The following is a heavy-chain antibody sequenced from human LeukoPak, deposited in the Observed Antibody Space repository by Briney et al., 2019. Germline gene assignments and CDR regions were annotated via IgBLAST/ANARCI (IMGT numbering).Heavy chain of an antibody. D-gene: IGHD6-19*01. CDR2: INPNSGGT. CDR1: GYTFTGYY. Sequence: ASVKVSCKASGYTFTGYYMHWVRQAPGQGLEWMGWINPNSGGTNYAQKFQGRVTMTRDTPISTAYMELSRLRSDDTAVYYCARAQYSSGWSFDYWGQGTLVTVSS. CDR3: ARAQYSSGWSFDY. J-gene: IGHJ4*02. V-gene: IGHV1-2*02.